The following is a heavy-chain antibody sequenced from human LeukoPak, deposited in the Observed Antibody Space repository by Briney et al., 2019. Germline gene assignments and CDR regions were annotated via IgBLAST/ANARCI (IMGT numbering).Heavy chain of an antibody. CDR2: IRFDGTNK. CDR3: PRDQGYGDYPRGPFDY. J-gene: IGHJ4*02. CDR1: GFTFSTYG. Sequence: GGSLRLSCAASGFTFSTYGMHWVRQAPGKGLEWVAFIRFDGTNKYYADSVKGRFTISRDNSKNTLYLQMNSLRAEDTAVYYCPRDQGYGDYPRGPFDYWGQGTLVTVSS. V-gene: IGHV3-30*02. D-gene: IGHD4-17*01.